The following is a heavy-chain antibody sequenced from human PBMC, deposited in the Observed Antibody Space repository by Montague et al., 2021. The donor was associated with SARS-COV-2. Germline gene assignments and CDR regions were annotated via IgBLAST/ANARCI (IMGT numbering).Heavy chain of an antibody. V-gene: IGHV4-59*01. Sequence: SETLSLTCTVSGGSISSYYWSWIRQPPGKGLEWIGYIYYSGSTNYNPSLKRRVTISVDTSKNQFSLKLSSVTAADTAVYYRARERITIFGVVTWPAYFDYWGQGTLVTVSS. D-gene: IGHD3-3*01. J-gene: IGHJ4*02. CDR3: ARERITIFGVVTWPAYFDY. CDR1: GGSISSYY. CDR2: IYYSGST.